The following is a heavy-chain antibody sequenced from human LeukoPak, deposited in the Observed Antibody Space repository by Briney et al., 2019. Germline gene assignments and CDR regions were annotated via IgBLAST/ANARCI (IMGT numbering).Heavy chain of an antibody. CDR2: ISAYNGNT. CDR3: ARDRFIGFGELSPFDV. CDR1: GYTFTSYG. V-gene: IGHV1-18*01. J-gene: IGHJ6*04. D-gene: IGHD3-10*01. Sequence: GASVKVSCKASGYTFTSYGISWVRQAPGQGLEWMGWISAYNGNTNYAQKLQGRVTMTTDTSTSTAYMELRSLRSDDTAVYYCARDRFIGFGELSPFDVWGKGTTVTISS.